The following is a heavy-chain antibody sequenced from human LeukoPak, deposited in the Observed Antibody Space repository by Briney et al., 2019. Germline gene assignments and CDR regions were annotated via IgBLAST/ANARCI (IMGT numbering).Heavy chain of an antibody. D-gene: IGHD5-18*01. CDR1: GFTFSSYS. CDR2: ISSSSSYI. Sequence: GGSLRLSCAASGFTFSSYSMNWVRQAPGKGLEWVSSISSSSSYIYYADSVKGRFTISRDNAKNSLYLQMNSLRAEDTAVYYCARVDIAMFEGYFDLWGRGTLVTVSS. J-gene: IGHJ2*01. V-gene: IGHV3-21*04. CDR3: ARVDIAMFEGYFDL.